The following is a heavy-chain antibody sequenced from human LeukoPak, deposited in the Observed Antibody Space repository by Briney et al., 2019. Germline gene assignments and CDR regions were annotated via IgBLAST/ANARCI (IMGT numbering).Heavy chain of an antibody. V-gene: IGHV1-46*01. Sequence: GASVKVSCKASGYTFTSYYMHWVRQAPGQGLEWMGIINPSGGSTSYAQKFQGRVTMTRDTSTSTVYMELSSLRSEDTAVYYCARDRFGELPPGDAFDIWGQGTMVTVSS. D-gene: IGHD3-10*01. J-gene: IGHJ3*02. CDR2: INPSGGST. CDR3: ARDRFGELPPGDAFDI. CDR1: GYTFTSYY.